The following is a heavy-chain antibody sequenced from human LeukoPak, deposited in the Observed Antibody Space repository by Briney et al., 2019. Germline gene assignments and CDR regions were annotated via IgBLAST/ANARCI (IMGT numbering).Heavy chain of an antibody. CDR2: IYYSGST. J-gene: IGHJ6*04. CDR1: GGSISSSSYY. Sequence: SETLSLTCTVSGGSISSSSYYWGWIRQPPGKGLEWIGSIYYSGSTYYNPSLKSRVTISVDTSKNQFSLKLSSVTAADTAVYYCAREGSEDYSSTWGKGTTVTVSS. CDR3: AREGSEDYSST. D-gene: IGHD4-11*01. V-gene: IGHV4-39*07.